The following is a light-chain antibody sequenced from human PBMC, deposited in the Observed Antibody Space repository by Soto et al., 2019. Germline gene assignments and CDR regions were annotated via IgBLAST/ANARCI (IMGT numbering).Light chain of an antibody. CDR2: DAS. CDR1: QSISTH. CDR3: QQYSSNLYT. J-gene: IGKJ2*01. Sequence: EIQMTQSPSTLSASVGDRVTITCRASQSISTHLAWYQQKPGKAPEVLIYDASTLERGVPSRFSGSGSGTKFTLTISSLQPDDFATYYCQQYSSNLYTFGQGTKLEIK. V-gene: IGKV1-5*01.